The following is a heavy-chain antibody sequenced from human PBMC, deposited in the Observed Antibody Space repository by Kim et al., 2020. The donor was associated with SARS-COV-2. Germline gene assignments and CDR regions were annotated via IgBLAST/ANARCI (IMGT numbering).Heavy chain of an antibody. V-gene: IGHV1-3*01. J-gene: IGHJ4*02. Sequence: ASVKVSCKASGYTFSYYAIHWVRQAPGQRLEWMGWINATNGNTKYSQKFQGRVTITRDTSARTAYMELSSLRSEDTAVYYCALYCSGGSCSTYYFDYWGQGTLVTVSS. D-gene: IGHD2-15*01. CDR1: GYTFSYYA. CDR3: ALYCSGGSCSTYYFDY. CDR2: INATNGNT.